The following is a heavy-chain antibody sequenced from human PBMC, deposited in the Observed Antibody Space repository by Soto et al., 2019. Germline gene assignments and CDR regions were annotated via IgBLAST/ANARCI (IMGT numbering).Heavy chain of an antibody. D-gene: IGHD2-8*01. V-gene: IGHV3-23*01. CDR2: ITGTGGST. J-gene: IGHJ4*02. Sequence: GGSLRLSCAASGFTFSSYAMSWVRQAPGKGLEWVSSITGTGGSTYYADSVKGRFTISRDNSENTLDLQMNSLRAEDTAVYYCAKVAWEDIVLPTMGEFDYWGQGTRVTVSS. CDR1: GFTFSSYA. CDR3: AKVAWEDIVLPTMGEFDY.